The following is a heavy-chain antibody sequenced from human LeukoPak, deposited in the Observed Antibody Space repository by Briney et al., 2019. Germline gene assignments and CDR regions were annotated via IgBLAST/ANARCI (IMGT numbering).Heavy chain of an antibody. CDR1: GYTFTSYD. CDR2: MNPNSGNT. Sequence: AAVKVSCKASGYTFTSYDINWVRQATGQGLEWMGWMNPNSGNTGYAQKFQGRITMTRNTSISTAYMELSSLTSEATAVYYCARIAAAGNRRLNYWGQGTLVTVSS. J-gene: IGHJ4*02. CDR3: ARIAAAGNRRLNY. D-gene: IGHD6-13*01. V-gene: IGHV1-8*01.